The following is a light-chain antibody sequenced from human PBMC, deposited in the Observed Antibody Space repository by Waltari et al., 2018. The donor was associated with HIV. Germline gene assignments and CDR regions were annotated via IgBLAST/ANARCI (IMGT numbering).Light chain of an antibody. V-gene: IGLV3-21*01. CDR3: QVWDSGSDHV. CDR1: NIGTRD. Sequence: SYVLTQPPSITVAPGKTAKITCGGHNIGTRDVHWYQQKPGQAPILVIYDDYDRPSWIPERCSGANADNTVTLAINRVEVGDEADYYCQVWDSGSDHVFGSVTTVTVL. CDR2: DDY. J-gene: IGLJ1*01.